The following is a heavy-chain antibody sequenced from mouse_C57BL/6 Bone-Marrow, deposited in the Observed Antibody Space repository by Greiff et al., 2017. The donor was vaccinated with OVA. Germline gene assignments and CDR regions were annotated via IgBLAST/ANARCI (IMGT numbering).Heavy chain of an antibody. CDR1: GYTFTSYW. J-gene: IGHJ4*01. CDR2: IHPNSGST. D-gene: IGHD2-5*01. CDR3: ASYYSNYGGFAMDY. Sequence: QVQLQQPGAELVKPGASVTLSCKASGYTFTSYWMHWVKQRPGQGLEWIGMIHPNSGSTNYNEKFKSKATLTVDKSSSTAYMQLSSLTSEDSAVYYCASYYSNYGGFAMDYWGQGTSVTVSS. V-gene: IGHV1-64*01.